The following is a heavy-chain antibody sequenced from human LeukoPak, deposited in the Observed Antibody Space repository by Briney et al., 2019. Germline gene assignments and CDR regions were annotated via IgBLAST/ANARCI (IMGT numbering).Heavy chain of an antibody. CDR1: GYTFTSYG. V-gene: IGHV1-18*01. J-gene: IGHJ4*02. Sequence: ASVKVSCKASGYTFTSYGISWVRQAPGQGLEWMGWISAYNGNTNYVQKLQGRVTMTTDTSTSTAYMELRSLRSDDTAVYYCARRYSGSPRNRGHDYWGQGTLVTVSS. CDR2: ISAYNGNT. D-gene: IGHD1-26*01. CDR3: ARRYSGSPRNRGHDY.